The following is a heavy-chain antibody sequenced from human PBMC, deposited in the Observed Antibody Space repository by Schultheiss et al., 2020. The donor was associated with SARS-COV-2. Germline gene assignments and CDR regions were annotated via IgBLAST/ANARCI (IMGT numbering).Heavy chain of an antibody. CDR1: GFTFSSYS. J-gene: IGHJ4*02. CDR2: ISSSSSTI. V-gene: IGHV3-48*01. D-gene: IGHD6-13*01. CDR3: ARGRYSSS. Sequence: GESLKISCAASGFTFSSYSMNWVRQAPGKGLEWVSYISSSSSTIYYADSVKGRFTISRENAKNSLHLQVNSLRVEDTAVYYCARGRYSSSWGQGTLVTVSS.